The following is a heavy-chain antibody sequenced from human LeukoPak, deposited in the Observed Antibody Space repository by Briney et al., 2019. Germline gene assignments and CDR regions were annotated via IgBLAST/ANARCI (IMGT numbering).Heavy chain of an antibody. CDR2: IYYIRNT. D-gene: IGHD1-26*01. CDR3: ARTQSQSGSYRYYFGY. Sequence: SETLSLTCTVSGASVGSAGYYWIWIRQPPGGGLEWIGYIYYIRNTYYNPSLKSRVTMSLDPSNNQFSLRLNSVTAADTAVYYCARTQSQSGSYRYYFGYWGQGTLVTVSS. V-gene: IGHV4-61*08. CDR1: GASVGSAGYY. J-gene: IGHJ4*02.